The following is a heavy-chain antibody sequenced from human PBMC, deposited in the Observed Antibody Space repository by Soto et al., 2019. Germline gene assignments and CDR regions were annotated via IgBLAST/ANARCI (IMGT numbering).Heavy chain of an antibody. Sequence: QVQLQESGPGLVKPSGTLSLTCAVSGGSISSSNWWSWVRQPPGKGLEWIGEIYHSGSTNYNPSLKSRVTIPVDKSKNQFSLKLSSVTAADTAVYYCARCSAAAGPPYYFDYWGQGTLVTVSS. CDR3: ARCSAAAGPPYYFDY. D-gene: IGHD6-13*01. V-gene: IGHV4-4*02. CDR2: IYHSGST. CDR1: GGSISSSNW. J-gene: IGHJ4*02.